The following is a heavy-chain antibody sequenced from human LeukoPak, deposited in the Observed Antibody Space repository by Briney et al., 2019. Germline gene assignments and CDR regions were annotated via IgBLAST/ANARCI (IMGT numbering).Heavy chain of an antibody. J-gene: IGHJ4*02. CDR1: GFTFSSYA. CDR3: ARDPGRRYGEIWYFDY. CDR2: ISGSGGST. V-gene: IGHV3-23*01. D-gene: IGHD4-17*01. Sequence: GGSLRLSCAASGFTFSSYAMSWVLQAPGKGLEWVSAISGSGGSTYYADSVKGRFTISRDNSKNTLYLQMNSLRAEDTAVYYCARDPGRRYGEIWYFDYWGQGTLVTVSS.